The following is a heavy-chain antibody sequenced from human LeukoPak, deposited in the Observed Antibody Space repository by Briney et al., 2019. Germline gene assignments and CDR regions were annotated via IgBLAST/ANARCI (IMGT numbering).Heavy chain of an antibody. CDR3: ARDSSPEGFDY. J-gene: IGHJ4*02. CDR2: ISSSRSTI. Sequence: GGSLRLSCAASGFTFSSYNMNWVRQAPGKGLEWVSYISSSRSTIHYADSVKGRFTISRDNAKNSLYLQMNSLRAEDTAVYYCARDSSPEGFDYWGQGTLVTVSS. V-gene: IGHV3-48*01. CDR1: GFTFSSYN. D-gene: IGHD1-14*01.